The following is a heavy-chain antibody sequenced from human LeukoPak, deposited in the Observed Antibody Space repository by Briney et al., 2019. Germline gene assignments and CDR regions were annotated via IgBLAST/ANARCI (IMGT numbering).Heavy chain of an antibody. V-gene: IGHV3-30*18. J-gene: IGHJ3*02. CDR3: AKNSGMGGGAFDI. Sequence: GGSLRLSCAASGFTFSSYSMNWVRQAPGKGLEWVAVMSDDGSSKYYADSVKGRFTISRDNSKNTLYLQMNSLRAEDTAVYYCAKNSGMGGGAFDIWGQGTMVTVSS. CDR1: GFTFSSYS. D-gene: IGHD1-26*01. CDR2: MSDDGSSK.